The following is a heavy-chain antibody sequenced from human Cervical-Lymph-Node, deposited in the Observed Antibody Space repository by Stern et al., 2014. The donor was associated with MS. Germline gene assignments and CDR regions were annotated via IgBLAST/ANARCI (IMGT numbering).Heavy chain of an antibody. CDR3: ARSPEKIGEQGGGSFDY. D-gene: IGHD1/OR15-1a*01. J-gene: IGHJ4*02. V-gene: IGHV1-69*01. CDR1: GGTFSSYA. CDR2: IIPIFGTA. Sequence: QMQLVQSGAEVKKPGSSVKVSCKASGGTFSSYAISWVRQAPGQGLEWMGGIIPIFGTANYARKFQGRVTITADESTSTAYMELSSLRSEDTAVYYCARSPEKIGEQGGGSFDYWGQGTLVTVSS.